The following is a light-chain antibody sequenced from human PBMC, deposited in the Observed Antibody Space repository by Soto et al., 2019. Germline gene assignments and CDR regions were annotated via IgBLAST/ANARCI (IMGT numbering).Light chain of an antibody. CDR2: DVN. J-gene: IGLJ1*01. CDR1: SSDVGNNNL. V-gene: IGLV2-23*02. CDR3: CSYAGINTFYV. Sequence: QSALTQPGSVSGSPGQSITISCTAASSDVGNNNLVSWYQHHPGKAPQLIIHDVNKRPSGVSTRFSGSKSGNTASLTIAGLQAEDEADYYCCSYAGINTFYVFGSGTKVTVL.